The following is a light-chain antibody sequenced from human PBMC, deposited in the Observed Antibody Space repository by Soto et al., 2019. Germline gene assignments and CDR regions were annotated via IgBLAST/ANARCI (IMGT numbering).Light chain of an antibody. CDR1: QGISSY. V-gene: IGKV1-9*01. J-gene: IGKJ1*01. CDR2: VAS. Sequence: DIQLTQSPSFLSASVGDRVTITCRASQGISSYLAWYQQKSGKAPKLLIYVASTLQSGVPSRFSGSGSGTEFTLTISSLQPEDFATYYFQQLHSYPRTFGQGTKVDIK. CDR3: QQLHSYPRT.